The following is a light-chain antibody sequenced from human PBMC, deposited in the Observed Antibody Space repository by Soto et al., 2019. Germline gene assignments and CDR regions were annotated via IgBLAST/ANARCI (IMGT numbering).Light chain of an antibody. CDR3: RSFTTSHNYV. V-gene: IGLV2-11*01. J-gene: IGLJ1*01. Sequence: QSSLTQPHSVSGSPGQSVTISCTGTSVDVGAYDFVSWYQQHPGKAPKLLIYVVSGRPSGVPHRFSGSKSGNAASLTISGLQAEDEADYYCRSFTTSHNYVFGTGSKVTVL. CDR2: VVS. CDR1: SVDVGAYDF.